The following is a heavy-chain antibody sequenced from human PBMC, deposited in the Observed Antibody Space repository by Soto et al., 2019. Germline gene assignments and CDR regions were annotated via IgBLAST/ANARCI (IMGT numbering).Heavy chain of an antibody. J-gene: IGHJ6*02. D-gene: IGHD2-21*02. V-gene: IGHV3-7*05. Sequence: VQLVESGGGLVQPGGSLRLTCTASGFAFSSYWMNWVRQAPGKGLEGVASIEEDGNERYYVESVKGRLTISRDHAMNSVYLQINSLRAEDTAIYYGESAPQVTTFHYGMDVSDQGTTVTVSS. CDR2: IEEDGNER. CDR1: GFAFSSYW. CDR3: ESAPQVTTFHYGMDV.